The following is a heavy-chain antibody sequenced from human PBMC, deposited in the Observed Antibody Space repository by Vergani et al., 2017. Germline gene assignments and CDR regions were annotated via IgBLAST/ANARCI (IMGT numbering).Heavy chain of an antibody. V-gene: IGHV1-8*01. CDR3: ARADSSGYYYYYYGMDV. Sequence: QVQLVQSGAEVKKPGASVKVSCKASGYTFTSYDINWLRQATGQGLEWMGWMNPNSGNTGYAQKFQGRVTMTRNTSISTAYMELSSLRSEYTAVYYWARADSSGYYYYYYGMDVWGQGTTVTVSS. CDR1: GYTFTSYD. J-gene: IGHJ6*02. CDR2: MNPNSGNT. D-gene: IGHD3-22*01.